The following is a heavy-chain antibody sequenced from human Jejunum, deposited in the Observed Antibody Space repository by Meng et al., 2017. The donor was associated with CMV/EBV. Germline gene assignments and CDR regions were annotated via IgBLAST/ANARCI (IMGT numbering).Heavy chain of an antibody. J-gene: IGHJ4*02. V-gene: IGHV3-53*01. CDR1: GFKVGYNY. D-gene: IGHD3-10*01. CDR2: IHSAGTT. Sequence: GQLVESGGGLNQPGGSLRLSCAASGFKVGYNYMSWVRQAPGKGLEYVAFIHSAGTTYYADFVKGRFTISRDESKNTLYLQLNSLRADDTGVYYCAREGTGGSGYQLNYWGQGTLVTVSS. CDR3: AREGTGGSGYQLNY.